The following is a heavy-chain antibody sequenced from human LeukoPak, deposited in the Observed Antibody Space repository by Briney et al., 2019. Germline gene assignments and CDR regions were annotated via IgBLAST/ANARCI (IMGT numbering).Heavy chain of an antibody. CDR2: IASSSSSI. CDR3: ARVGTSMAP. V-gene: IGHV3-48*01. D-gene: IGHD5-18*01. CDR1: GFAFSSYS. Sequence: GGSLRLSCAASGFAFSSYSMNWVRQAPGKGLEWISHIASSSSSIYYADSVKGRFTISRHNAKNSLYLQMNSLRAEDTPVYYCARVGTSMAPWGQGTLVTVSS. J-gene: IGHJ5*02.